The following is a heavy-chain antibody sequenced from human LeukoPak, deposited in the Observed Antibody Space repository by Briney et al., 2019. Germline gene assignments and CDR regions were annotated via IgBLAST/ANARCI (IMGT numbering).Heavy chain of an antibody. V-gene: IGHV4-34*01. CDR3: ARYSSGWYLGYFDY. J-gene: IGHJ4*02. CDR1: GGSISSYY. CDR2: INHSGST. D-gene: IGHD6-19*01. Sequence: KPSETLSLTCTVSGGSISSYYWSRIRQPPGKGLEWIGEINHSGSTNYNPSLKSRVTISVDTSKNQFSLKLSSVTAADTAVYYCARYSSGWYLGYFDYWGQGTLVTVSS.